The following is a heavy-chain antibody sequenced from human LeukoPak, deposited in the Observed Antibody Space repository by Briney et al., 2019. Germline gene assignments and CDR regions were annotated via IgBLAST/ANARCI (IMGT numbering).Heavy chain of an antibody. Sequence: SQTLSLTCTVSGGSVSSGTYYWTWIRQHPGKGPEWMGYIYYSGSTYYNPSLNSRITISIATSKNQFSLKPSSVTAADTAVYYCARDLCGYGCFDCWGQGTLVTVSS. CDR3: ARDLCGYGCFDC. J-gene: IGHJ4*02. D-gene: IGHD5-12*01. CDR1: GGSVSSGTYY. CDR2: IYYSGST. V-gene: IGHV4-31*03.